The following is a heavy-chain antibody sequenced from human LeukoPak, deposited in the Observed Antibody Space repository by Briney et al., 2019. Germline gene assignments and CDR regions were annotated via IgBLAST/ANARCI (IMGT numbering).Heavy chain of an antibody. J-gene: IGHJ6*02. Sequence: GGSLRLSCAASGFTFDDYAMHWVRQAPGKGLEWVSGISWNSGSIGYADSVKGRFTISRDNAKNSLYLQMNSLRAEGTALYYCAKGVAFWSGYYYYYYYGMDVWGQGTTVTVSS. CDR1: GFTFDDYA. CDR3: AKGVAFWSGYYYYYYYGMDV. D-gene: IGHD3-3*01. V-gene: IGHV3-9*01. CDR2: ISWNSGSI.